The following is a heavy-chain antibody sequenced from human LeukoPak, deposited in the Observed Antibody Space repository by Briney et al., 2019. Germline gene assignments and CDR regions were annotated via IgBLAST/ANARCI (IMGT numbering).Heavy chain of an antibody. CDR1: GYSFTSYW. Sequence: RGESLKISCKGSGYSFTSYWIGWVPQMPGKGLEWIGVTYPGDCETRYSPSFQGQGTISADKSISTAHLQWSSLKASDTAMYYCASSNWGSGYYYYGMDVWGQGTTVTVSS. CDR3: ASSNWGSGYYYYGMDV. CDR2: TYPGDCET. J-gene: IGHJ6*02. D-gene: IGHD7-27*01. V-gene: IGHV5-51*01.